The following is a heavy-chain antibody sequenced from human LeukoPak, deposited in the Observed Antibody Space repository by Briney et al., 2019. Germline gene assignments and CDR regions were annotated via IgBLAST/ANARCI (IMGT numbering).Heavy chain of an antibody. CDR1: GFTFSSYA. CDR3: ARDPTADDY. Sequence: GGSLRLSCAASGFTFSSYAMHWVRQAPGKGLEWVAVISYDGSNKYYADSVKGRFTISRDDAKNSLFLQMNSLRAEDTAIYYCARDPTADDYWGQGTLVTVSS. CDR2: ISYDGSNK. D-gene: IGHD2-2*01. V-gene: IGHV3-30-3*01. J-gene: IGHJ4*02.